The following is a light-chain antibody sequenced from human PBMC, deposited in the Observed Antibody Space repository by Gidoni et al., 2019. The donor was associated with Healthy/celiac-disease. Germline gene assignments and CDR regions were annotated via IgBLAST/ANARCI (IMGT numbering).Light chain of an antibody. Sequence: DIQMTQSPSSLSASVGDRVTITCRASQSVTDYLNWYQQKPGKAPKLLIYAASSLQSGVPSRFSGSGSETDFTLTISSLQPEDFATYYCQQSYNTPYTFGQGTKLEI. CDR3: QQSYNTPYT. CDR2: AAS. J-gene: IGKJ2*01. CDR1: QSVTDY. V-gene: IGKV1-39*01.